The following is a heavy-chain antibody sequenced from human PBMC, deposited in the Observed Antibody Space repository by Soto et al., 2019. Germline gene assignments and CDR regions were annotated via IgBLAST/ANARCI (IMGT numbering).Heavy chain of an antibody. Sequence: PGGSLRLSCAASGFTFSSYGMHWVRQAPGKGLEWVSVISDDGSNKYYADSVKGRFTISRDNSKNTLYLQMNSLRAEDTAVYYCTKDGIGADGPNWVDPWGQGTLVTVSS. D-gene: IGHD6-13*01. V-gene: IGHV3-30*18. J-gene: IGHJ5*02. CDR3: TKDGIGADGPNWVDP. CDR1: GFTFSSYG. CDR2: ISDDGSNK.